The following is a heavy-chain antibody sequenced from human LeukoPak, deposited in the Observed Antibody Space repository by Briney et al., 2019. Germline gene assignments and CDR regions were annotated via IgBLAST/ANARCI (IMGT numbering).Heavy chain of an antibody. J-gene: IGHJ5*02. V-gene: IGHV3-21*01. CDR3: ARGAKYDSSGYRWFDP. CDR1: GFTFSTYT. Sequence: GGSLRLSCAASGFTFSTYTMNWVRQAPGKGLEWAPGKGLERVSSISSSGSYIDYGGSVKVRFTISRDNAKKLLYLQMKSLRAEDTAVYYCARGAKYDSSGYRWFDPWGQGTLVTVSS. CDR2: ISSSGSYI. D-gene: IGHD3-22*01.